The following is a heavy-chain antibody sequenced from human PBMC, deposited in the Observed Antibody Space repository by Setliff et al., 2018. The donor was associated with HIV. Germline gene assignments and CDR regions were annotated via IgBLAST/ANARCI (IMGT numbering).Heavy chain of an antibody. Sequence: GESLKISCKGSGYTFTNYWIGWVRQMPGKGLEWMGIIYPGDSDTRYSPSFQGQVTISADKSINTAYLQWSSLKASSTAMYYCASAYYYGSGGGYYFDYWGQGTLVTVS. CDR3: ASAYYYGSGGGYYFDY. CDR1: GYTFTNYW. V-gene: IGHV5-51*01. CDR2: IYPGDSDT. J-gene: IGHJ4*02. D-gene: IGHD3-10*01.